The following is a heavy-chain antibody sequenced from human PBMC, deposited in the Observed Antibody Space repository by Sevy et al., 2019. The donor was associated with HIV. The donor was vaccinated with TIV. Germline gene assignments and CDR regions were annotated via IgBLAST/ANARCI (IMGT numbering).Heavy chain of an antibody. V-gene: IGHV3-48*01. CDR1: GFTVSSNY. CDR3: ARSPPYSSGWYGIDY. D-gene: IGHD6-19*01. J-gene: IGHJ4*02. Sequence: GGSLRLSCAVSGFTVSSNYMTWVRQAPGKGLEWVSYISRSSSTIYYVDSVKGRFTISRDNAKNSLYLQMNSLRAEDTAVYYCARSPPYSSGWYGIDYWGQGTLVTVSS. CDR2: ISRSSSTI.